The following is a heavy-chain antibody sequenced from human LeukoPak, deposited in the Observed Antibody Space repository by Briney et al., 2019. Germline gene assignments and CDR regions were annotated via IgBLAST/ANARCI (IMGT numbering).Heavy chain of an antibody. CDR3: ARHPNRSYFDY. J-gene: IGHJ4*02. V-gene: IGHV4-39*01. CDR1: GGSISSSGYY. CDR2: IYYTWST. Sequence: KASETLSLTCTVSGGSISSSGYYWDWIRQPPGKGLEWIGAIYYTWSTYYNPSLKSRVTISGDTSKNQFSLKLTSVPAAATAVYYCARHPNRSYFDYWGQGTLVIVSS. D-gene: IGHD1-14*01.